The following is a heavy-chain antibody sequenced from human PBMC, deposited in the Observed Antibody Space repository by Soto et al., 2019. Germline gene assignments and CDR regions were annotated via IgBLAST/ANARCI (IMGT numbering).Heavy chain of an antibody. CDR2: IWYDGSNK. CDR3: ARAYSGYDYYYFDY. V-gene: IGHV3-33*01. D-gene: IGHD5-12*01. J-gene: IGHJ4*02. Sequence: GGSLRLSCAASGFTFSSYGTHWVRQAPGKGLEWVAVIWYDGSNKYYADSVKGRFTISRDNSKNTLYLQMNSLRAEDTAVYYCARAYSGYDYYYFDYWGQGTLVTVSS. CDR1: GFTFSSYG.